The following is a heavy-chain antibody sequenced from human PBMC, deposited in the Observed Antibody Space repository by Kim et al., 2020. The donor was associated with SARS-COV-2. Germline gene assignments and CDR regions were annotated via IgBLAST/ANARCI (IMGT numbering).Heavy chain of an antibody. D-gene: IGHD1-26*01. J-gene: IGHJ4*02. Sequence: YADSVKGRFTISRDNSKNTLYLQMNSLRAEDTAVYYCAKGRELHLPFDYWGQGTLVTVSS. V-gene: IGHV3-23*01. CDR3: AKGRELHLPFDY.